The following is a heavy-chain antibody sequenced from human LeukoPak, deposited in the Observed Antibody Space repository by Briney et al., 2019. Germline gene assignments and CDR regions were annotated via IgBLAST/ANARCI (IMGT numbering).Heavy chain of an antibody. CDR1: GFTFSIYA. CDR3: AKDTSIGKYCTNGVCCPFDY. J-gene: IGHJ4*02. Sequence: GGSLTLSCAGSGFTFSIYAMSGVPQAPGQGLEWVSVFCDCGDYTSYADSVRGRFTISRDNSRNTLYLQMISLRPEDTAVYYCAKDTSIGKYCTNGVCCPFDYWGQGTLVTVSS. D-gene: IGHD2-8*01. CDR2: FCDCGDYT. V-gene: IGHV3-23*01.